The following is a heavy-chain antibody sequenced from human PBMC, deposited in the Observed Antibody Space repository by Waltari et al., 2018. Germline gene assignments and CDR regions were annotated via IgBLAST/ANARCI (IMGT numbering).Heavy chain of an antibody. CDR2: IYYTGTT. CDR1: GGSISNFF. J-gene: IGHJ4*02. Sequence: QVQLQESGPGLVKPSETLSLTCTVSGGSISNFFWSWIRRPPGKGLEWIGYIYYTGTTSYTPSPKSRVTMSVDTSQNQFALTLNSVTAADTAVYYCARQRYYYDDSGYYHHFDYWGQGTLVTVSS. D-gene: IGHD3-22*01. CDR3: ARQRYYYDDSGYYHHFDY. V-gene: IGHV4-59*08.